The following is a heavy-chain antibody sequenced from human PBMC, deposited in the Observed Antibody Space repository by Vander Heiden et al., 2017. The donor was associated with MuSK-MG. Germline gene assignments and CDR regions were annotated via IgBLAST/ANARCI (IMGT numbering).Heavy chain of an antibody. J-gene: IGHJ4*02. CDR3: AHSGTYYGSGSYYMGGFFDY. CDR1: GFPLSTSGVG. D-gene: IGHD3-10*01. V-gene: IGHV2-5*02. Sequence: QITLKESGPTLVTPTQTLTLTCTLSGFPLSTSGVGVAWIRQPPRKGLEWLAIIYWDDDKRYSPSLKSRLTITKDTSKNQVVLTMTNMDPVDTATYYCAHSGTYYGSGSYYMGGFFDYWGQGTLVTVSS. CDR2: IYWDDDK.